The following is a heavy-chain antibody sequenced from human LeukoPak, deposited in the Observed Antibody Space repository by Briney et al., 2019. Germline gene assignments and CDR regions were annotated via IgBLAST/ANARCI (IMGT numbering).Heavy chain of an antibody. CDR3: ARDAWEYQLPWAWDY. D-gene: IGHD2-2*01. Sequence: PGGSLRLSCAASGFSVNSNYMSWVRQAPGKGLEWVAVISYDGSNKYYVDSVKGRFTISRDNSKNTLYLQMNSLRAEDTAVYYCARDAWEYQLPWAWDYWGQGTLVTVSS. J-gene: IGHJ4*02. CDR2: ISYDGSNK. V-gene: IGHV3-30-3*01. CDR1: GFSVNSNY.